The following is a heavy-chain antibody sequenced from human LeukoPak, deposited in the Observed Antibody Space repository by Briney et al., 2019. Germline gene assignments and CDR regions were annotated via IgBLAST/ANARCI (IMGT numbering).Heavy chain of an antibody. J-gene: IGHJ4*02. D-gene: IGHD5-24*01. CDR1: GYTSTGYY. V-gene: IGHV1-2*02. CDR3: ARDSGDGYYDY. Sequence: ASVKVSCKASGYTSTGYYMHWVRQAPGQGLEWMGWINPNSGGTNYAQKFQGRVTMTRDTSISTAYMELSRLRSGDTAVYYCARDSGDGYYDYWGQGTLVTVSS. CDR2: INPNSGGT.